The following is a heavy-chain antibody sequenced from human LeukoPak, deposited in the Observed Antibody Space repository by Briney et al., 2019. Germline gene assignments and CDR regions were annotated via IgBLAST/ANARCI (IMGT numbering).Heavy chain of an antibody. CDR1: GYTFTSYY. J-gene: IGHJ4*02. CDR3: AIVAAAGTDVDY. V-gene: IGHV1-46*01. CDR2: INPSGGST. Sequence: ASVKVSCKASGYTFTSYYMHWVRQAPGQGLEWMGIINPSGGSTSYAQKFQGRVTMTRDTSTSTVYMELSSLRSEDTAVYYCAIVAAAGTDVDYWGQRTLVTVSS. D-gene: IGHD6-13*01.